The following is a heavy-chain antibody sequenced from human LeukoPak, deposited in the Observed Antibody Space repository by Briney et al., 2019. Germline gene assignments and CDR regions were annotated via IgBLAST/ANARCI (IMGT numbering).Heavy chain of an antibody. J-gene: IGHJ4*02. D-gene: IGHD3-10*01. Sequence: PGGSLRLSCAASGFPFSRYWVTWVRQAPGKGLEWVANIKYDGSEKFYVGSVRGRFTISRDNTNNSLHLQMNSLRAEDTAIYYCARDPTYDSGSPLGYGGQGTLVAVSS. V-gene: IGHV3-7*01. CDR1: GFPFSRYW. CDR2: IKYDGSEK. CDR3: ARDPTYDSGSPLGY.